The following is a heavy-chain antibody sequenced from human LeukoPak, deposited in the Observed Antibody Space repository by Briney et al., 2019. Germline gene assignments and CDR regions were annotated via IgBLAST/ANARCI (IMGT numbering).Heavy chain of an antibody. CDR2: IYTSGST. V-gene: IGHV4-4*07. J-gene: IGHJ5*02. Sequence: SDTLSLTCTVSGGSISSYYWSWIRQPAGKGLEWIGRIYTSGSTNYNPSLKSRVTMSVDTSKNQFSLKLSSVTAADTAVYYCASQPYSGYGGNNWFDPWGQGTLVTVSS. CDR1: GGSISSYY. D-gene: IGHD5-12*01. CDR3: ASQPYSGYGGNNWFDP.